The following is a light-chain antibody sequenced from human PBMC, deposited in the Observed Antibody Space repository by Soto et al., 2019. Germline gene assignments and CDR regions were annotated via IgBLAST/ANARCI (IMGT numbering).Light chain of an antibody. V-gene: IGLV2-14*01. CDR3: SSYTSSSTWV. CDR2: DVS. Sequence: QSALTQPASVSGSPGQSITISCTGTSSDVGAYNYVSWYQRHPGKAPKLMVYDVSDRPSGASNRFSGSKSGNTASLTISGLQAEDEADYYCSSYTSSSTWVFGGGTKLTVL. J-gene: IGLJ3*02. CDR1: SSDVGAYNY.